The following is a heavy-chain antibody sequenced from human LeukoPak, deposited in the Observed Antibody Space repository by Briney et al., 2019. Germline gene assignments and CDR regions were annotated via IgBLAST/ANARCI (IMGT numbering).Heavy chain of an antibody. Sequence: PSETLSLTCAVYGGSFSGYYWSWIRQPPGKGLEWIGEINHSGSTNYNPSLKSRVTISVDTSKNQFSLKLSSVTAADTAVYYCAGRTGGFDCWGQGTLVTVSS. CDR3: AGRTGGFDC. CDR2: INHSGST. V-gene: IGHV4-34*01. D-gene: IGHD2-8*02. CDR1: GGSFSGYY. J-gene: IGHJ4*02.